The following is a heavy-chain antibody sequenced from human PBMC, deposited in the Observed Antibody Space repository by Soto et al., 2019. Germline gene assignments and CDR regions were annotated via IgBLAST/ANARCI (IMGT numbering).Heavy chain of an antibody. Sequence: QVQLQESGPGLVKPSQTLSLTCTVSGGSISSGGYYWSWIRQHPGKGLEWIGYIYYSGSTYYNPSLKTRVTISVDTSKNQFSLKLSSVTAADTAVYYCARVPSSSWYPMTFDYWGQGTLVTVSS. V-gene: IGHV4-31*03. J-gene: IGHJ4*02. D-gene: IGHD6-13*01. CDR2: IYYSGST. CDR1: GGSISSGGYY. CDR3: ARVPSSSWYPMTFDY.